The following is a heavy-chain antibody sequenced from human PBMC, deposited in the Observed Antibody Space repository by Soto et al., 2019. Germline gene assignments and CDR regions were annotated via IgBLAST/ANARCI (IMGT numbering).Heavy chain of an antibody. Sequence: SETLSLTCAFSGCSISSGGYSWSWIRQPPGKGLEWIGYIYHSGSTYYNPSLKSRVTISVDRSKNQFSLKLSSVTAADTAVYYCARLHGYCISTSCYGYYGMDVWGQGTTVTVSS. J-gene: IGHJ6*02. CDR1: GCSISSGGYS. D-gene: IGHD2-2*01. CDR3: ARLHGYCISTSCYGYYGMDV. V-gene: IGHV4-30-2*01. CDR2: IYHSGST.